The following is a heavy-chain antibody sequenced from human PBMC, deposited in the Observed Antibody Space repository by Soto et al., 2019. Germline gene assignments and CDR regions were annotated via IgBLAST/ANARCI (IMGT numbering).Heavy chain of an antibody. CDR2: IYYSGST. Sequence: QVQLQESGPGLVKPSQTLSLTCTVSGGSISSGGYYWSWIRQHPGKGLEWIGSIYYSGSTYYNPSPXGXXTISVDTPKNQFSLKLSSVTAADTAVYYCARGVLHWGQGTLVTVSS. V-gene: IGHV4-31*03. J-gene: IGHJ4*02. D-gene: IGHD3-16*01. CDR1: GGSISSGGYY. CDR3: ARGVLH.